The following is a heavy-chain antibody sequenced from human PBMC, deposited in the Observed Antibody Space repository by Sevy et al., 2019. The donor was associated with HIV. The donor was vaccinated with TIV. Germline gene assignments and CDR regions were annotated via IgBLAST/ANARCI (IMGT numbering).Heavy chain of an antibody. CDR1: GFTFSSYT. V-gene: IGHV3-48*02. CDR2: ISSSSSTI. Sequence: GGSLRLSCAASGFTFSSYTMNWVRQAPGKGLEWVSYISSSSSTIYYADYVKGRFTISRDNAKNSLYLQMNSLRDEDTAVYFCARRFNIVGATHFDYWGQGTLVTVSS. D-gene: IGHD1-26*01. CDR3: ARRFNIVGATHFDY. J-gene: IGHJ4*02.